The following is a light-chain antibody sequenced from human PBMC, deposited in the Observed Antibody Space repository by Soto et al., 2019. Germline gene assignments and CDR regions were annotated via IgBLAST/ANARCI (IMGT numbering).Light chain of an antibody. V-gene: IGLV2-8*01. J-gene: IGLJ1*01. Sequence: QPVLTQPPSASGSPGQSVTISCTGTSSDIGGYNYVSWYQQHPGKAPKLMIYEVIKRPSGVPDRFSGSRSGNTASLTVSGLQAEDEADYYCSSYEGTNNLYVFGTGTKLTVL. CDR3: SSYEGTNNLYV. CDR2: EVI. CDR1: SSDIGGYNY.